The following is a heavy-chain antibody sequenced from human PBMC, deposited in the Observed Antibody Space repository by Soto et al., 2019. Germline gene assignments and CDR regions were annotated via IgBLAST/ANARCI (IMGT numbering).Heavy chain of an antibody. J-gene: IGHJ6*02. CDR1: GYSLNNYW. CDR2: IYPGDSDS. CDR3: ARVSAAGKGSWYYYGLDV. Sequence: PGESLKISCKGTGYSLNNYWIGWVRQMPGKGLEWMGIIYPGDSDSRYSPSFQGQVTISADKSISTAYLQWSSLKASDTATYYCARVSAAGKGSWYYYGLDVWGQGTTVTVSS. D-gene: IGHD6-13*01. V-gene: IGHV5-51*01.